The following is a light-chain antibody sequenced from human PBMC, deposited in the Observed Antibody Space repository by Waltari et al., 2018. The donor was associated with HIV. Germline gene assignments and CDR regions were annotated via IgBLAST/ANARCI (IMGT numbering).Light chain of an antibody. J-gene: IGLJ2*01. Sequence: QSALTQPASVSGSPGQSITISCTGTSSDVGGYNYVSWYQQHPGKAPKLMVYEVSNRPSGVSNRFSGSKSGTSATLGITGLQTGDEADYFCATWDRSLSRVIFGGGTRLTVL. CDR1: SSDVGGYNY. V-gene: IGLV2-14*01. CDR2: EVS. CDR3: ATWDRSLSRVI.